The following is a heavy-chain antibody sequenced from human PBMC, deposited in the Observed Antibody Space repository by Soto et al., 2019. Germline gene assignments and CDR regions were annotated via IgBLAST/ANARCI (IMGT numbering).Heavy chain of an antibody. CDR2: INPNSGGT. Sequence: VSVKLSCKASGYTFTGYYMHWLRQAPGQGLEWMGWINPNSGGTNYAQKFQGRVTMTRDTSISTAYMELSRLRSDDTAVYYCARSSRYYDSSGYSPWFDPWGQGTLVTVSS. D-gene: IGHD3-22*01. V-gene: IGHV1-2*02. CDR1: GYTFTGYY. J-gene: IGHJ5*02. CDR3: ARSSRYYDSSGYSPWFDP.